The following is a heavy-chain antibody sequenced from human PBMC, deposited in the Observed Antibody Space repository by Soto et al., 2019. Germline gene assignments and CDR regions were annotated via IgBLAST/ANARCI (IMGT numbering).Heavy chain of an antibody. D-gene: IGHD4-17*01. Sequence: PGESLKISCKGSGYSFTSYWIGWARQMPGKGLEWMGIIYPGDSDTRYSPSFQGQVTISADKSISTAYLQWSSLKASDTAMYYCARHTDYGDYVGYYGMDVWGQGTTVTVSS. V-gene: IGHV5-51*01. CDR2: IYPGDSDT. CDR1: GYSFTSYW. CDR3: ARHTDYGDYVGYYGMDV. J-gene: IGHJ6*02.